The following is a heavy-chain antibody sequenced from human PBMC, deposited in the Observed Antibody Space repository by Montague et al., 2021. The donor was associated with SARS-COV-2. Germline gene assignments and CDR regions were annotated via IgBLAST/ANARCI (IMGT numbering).Heavy chain of an antibody. CDR1: GGSLSGYY. J-gene: IGHJ3*02. V-gene: IGHV4-34*01. Sequence: SETLSLTCAVYGGSLSGYYWSWIRQPPGKGLEWIGEINHSGSINYNPSLKSRVTISVDTSKNQFSLKLSSVTAADTAVYYCARVPDYYDSSGYYFDAFGIWGQGTMVTVSS. CDR3: ARVPDYYDSSGYYFDAFGI. CDR2: INHSGSI. D-gene: IGHD3-22*01.